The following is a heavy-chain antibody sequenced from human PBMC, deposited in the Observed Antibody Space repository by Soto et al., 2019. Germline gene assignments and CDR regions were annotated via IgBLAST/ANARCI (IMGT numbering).Heavy chain of an antibody. J-gene: IGHJ4*02. CDR3: ARGGKQQLVRKVAFDY. Sequence: QVQLVESGGGVVQPGRSLRLSCAASGFTFSSYAMHWVRQAPGKGLEWVAVISDDGSNKYYADSVKGRFTISRDNSKNTLYLQMNSLRAEDTAVYYCARGGKQQLVRKVAFDYWGQGTLVTVSS. D-gene: IGHD6-13*01. CDR2: ISDDGSNK. V-gene: IGHV3-30-3*01. CDR1: GFTFSSYA.